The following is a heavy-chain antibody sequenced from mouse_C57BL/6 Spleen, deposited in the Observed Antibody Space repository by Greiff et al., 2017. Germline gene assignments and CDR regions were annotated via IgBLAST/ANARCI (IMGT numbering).Heavy chain of an antibody. J-gene: IGHJ2*01. D-gene: IGHD2-2*01. V-gene: IGHV1-72*01. Sequence: QVQLQQPGAELVKPGASVKLSCKASGYTFTSYWMHWVKPRPGRGLEWLGRIDPNSGGTKYNEKFKSKATLTVDKPSSTAYMQLSSLTSEDSAVYYCARAYGYDRYYFDYWGQGTTLTVAS. CDR1: GYTFTSYW. CDR3: ARAYGYDRYYFDY. CDR2: IDPNSGGT.